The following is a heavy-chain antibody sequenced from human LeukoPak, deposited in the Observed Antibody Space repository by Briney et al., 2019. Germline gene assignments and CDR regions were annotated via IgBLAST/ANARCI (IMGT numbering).Heavy chain of an antibody. D-gene: IGHD6-19*01. J-gene: IGHJ4*02. CDR1: GGSFSGYY. Sequence: TSETLSLTCAVYGGSFSGYYWSWIRQPPGKGLEWIGEINHSGSTNYNPSLKSRVTISVDTSKNQFSLKLSSVTAADTAVYYCAREQWLVPDYWGQGTLVTVSS. V-gene: IGHV4-34*01. CDR2: INHSGST. CDR3: AREQWLVPDY.